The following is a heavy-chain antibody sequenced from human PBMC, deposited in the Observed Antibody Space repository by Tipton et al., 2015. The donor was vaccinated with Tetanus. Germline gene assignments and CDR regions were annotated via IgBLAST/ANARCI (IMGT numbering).Heavy chain of an antibody. D-gene: IGHD3-3*01. J-gene: IGHJ4*02. Sequence: TLSLTCTVSGASIRGGTFYWGWIRQPPGKGLEWIGSIYESGDTYYIPSLKSRVTISVDTSTNQFSLTLNSMAAADTGVYYCARRQSGCFPPFDYWGQGKLVTVSS. CDR2: IYESGDT. V-gene: IGHV4-39*01. CDR3: ARRQSGCFPPFDY. CDR1: GASIRGGTFY.